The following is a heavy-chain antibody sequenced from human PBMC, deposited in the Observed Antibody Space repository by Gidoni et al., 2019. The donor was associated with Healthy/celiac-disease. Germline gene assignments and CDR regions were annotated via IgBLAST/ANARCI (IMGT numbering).Heavy chain of an antibody. Sequence: FTISRDNAKNSLYLQMNSLGAEDTAVYYCARARGHYSYDDYWGQGTLVTVSS. D-gene: IGHD5-18*01. J-gene: IGHJ4*02. CDR3: ARARGHYSYDDY. V-gene: IGHV3-11*01.